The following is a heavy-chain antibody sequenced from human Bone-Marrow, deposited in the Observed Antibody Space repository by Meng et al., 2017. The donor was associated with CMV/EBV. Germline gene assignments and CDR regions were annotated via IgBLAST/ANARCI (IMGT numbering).Heavy chain of an antibody. J-gene: IGHJ3*02. D-gene: IGHD2-2*01. CDR1: GFTFSSYW. V-gene: IGHV3-7*01. Sequence: GESLKISCAASGFTFSSYWMSWVRQAPGKGLEWVANIKQDGSEKYYVDSVKGRFTISRDNSKNTLYLQMNSLRAEDTAVYYCAKARVIYCSSTSCYWPDAFDIWGQGTMVTVSS. CDR3: AKARVIYCSSTSCYWPDAFDI. CDR2: IKQDGSEK.